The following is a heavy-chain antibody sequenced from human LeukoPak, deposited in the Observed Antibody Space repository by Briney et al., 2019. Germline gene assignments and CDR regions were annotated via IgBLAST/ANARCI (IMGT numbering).Heavy chain of an antibody. CDR2: IRSDGTVT. V-gene: IGHV3-30*02. J-gene: IGHJ3*02. CDR1: GFTFSSYS. Sequence: GGSLRLSCAASGFTFSSYSMNWVRQAPGKGLDWVAFIRSDGTVTHYADSVKGRFTISRDNSENTLYLQMNSLRAEDTAVYYCAKGDMWGQGTVVTVSS. CDR3: AKGDM.